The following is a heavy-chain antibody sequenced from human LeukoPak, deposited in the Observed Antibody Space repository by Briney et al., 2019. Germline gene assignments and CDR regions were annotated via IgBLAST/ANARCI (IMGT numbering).Heavy chain of an antibody. CDR2: IYTAGST. CDR3: ASTKGVISYFDY. J-gene: IGHJ4*02. Sequence: SETLSLTCTVSGASINTYYWGWVRQPPGQPLEWIGYIYTAGSTQYDPSLQSRVTISVDTSKNQFSLNLSSVTAADTAKYYCASTKGVISYFDYWGQGILVTVSS. D-gene: IGHD2-21*01. CDR1: GASINTYY. V-gene: IGHV4-4*08.